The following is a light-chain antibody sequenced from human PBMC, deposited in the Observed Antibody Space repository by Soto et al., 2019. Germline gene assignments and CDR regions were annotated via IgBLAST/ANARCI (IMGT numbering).Light chain of an antibody. CDR3: CSYAGSHVV. J-gene: IGLJ2*01. CDR1: SSDVGGYNY. CDR2: DVT. V-gene: IGLV2-11*01. Sequence: QSALTQPRSVSGSPGQSVTISCTGTSSDVGGYNYVSWYQQHPGKAPKLMIYDVTKRPSGLPDRFSGSKSGNTASLTISGLQAEDEADYYCCSYAGSHVVFGRGTKLTVL.